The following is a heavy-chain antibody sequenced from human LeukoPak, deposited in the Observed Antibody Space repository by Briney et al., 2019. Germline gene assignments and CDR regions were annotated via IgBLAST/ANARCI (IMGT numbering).Heavy chain of an antibody. CDR1: GFTFDDYA. CDR3: ATTTVTTRDY. CDR2: ISWNSGSI. Sequence: PGGSLRLSCAASGFTFDDYAMHWVRQAPGKGLEWVSGISWNSGSIGYADSVKGRFTISRDNAKNSLYLQMNSLRAEDTAVYYCATTTVTTRDYWGQGTLVTVSS. D-gene: IGHD4-17*01. J-gene: IGHJ4*02. V-gene: IGHV3-9*01.